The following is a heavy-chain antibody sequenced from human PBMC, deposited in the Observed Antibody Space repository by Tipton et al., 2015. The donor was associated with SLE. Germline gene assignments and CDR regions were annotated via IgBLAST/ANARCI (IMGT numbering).Heavy chain of an antibody. CDR2: IYPGDSGT. Sequence: QLVQSGAEVKKPGESLKISCKASGYSFSDYWIAWVRQMPGKGLEWMGIIYPGDSGTRYSPSFQGQVTISADKYTSTAYLQWSSLKASEIAMYYCVRQEEQLGRVDYWGQGTLVTVSS. CDR1: GYSFSDYW. V-gene: IGHV5-51*01. D-gene: IGHD6-6*01. J-gene: IGHJ4*02. CDR3: VRQEEQLGRVDY.